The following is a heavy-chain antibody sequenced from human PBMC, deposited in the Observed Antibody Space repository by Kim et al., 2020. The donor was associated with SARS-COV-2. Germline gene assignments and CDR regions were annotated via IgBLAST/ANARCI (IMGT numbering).Heavy chain of an antibody. CDR2: T. CDR3: ARQEVTSPFDF. J-gene: IGHJ4*02. V-gene: IGHV1-2*02. Sequence: TDYAQKFQGRVTITRDTSISPAYMELTRLRSDDTAIYYCARQEVTSPFDFWGQGTLVTVSS.